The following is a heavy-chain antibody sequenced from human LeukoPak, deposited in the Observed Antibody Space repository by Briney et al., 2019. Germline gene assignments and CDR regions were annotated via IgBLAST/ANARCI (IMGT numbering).Heavy chain of an antibody. CDR3: ARWGVWGSYRPIDY. D-gene: IGHD3-16*02. J-gene: IGHJ4*02. CDR2: INNDGSST. Sequence: GGSLRLSCAASGFTFSSYWMHWVRQAPGKGLVWVSRINNDGSSTSYADSVKGRFTISRDNAKNTLYLQMNSLRAEDTAVYYCARWGVWGSYRPIDYWGQGSPVTVSS. CDR1: GFTFSSYW. V-gene: IGHV3-74*01.